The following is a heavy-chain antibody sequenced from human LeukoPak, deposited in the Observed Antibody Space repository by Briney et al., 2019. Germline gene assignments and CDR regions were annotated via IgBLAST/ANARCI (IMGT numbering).Heavy chain of an antibody. CDR3: AKESGYSRGWDNFDF. D-gene: IGHD6-19*01. Sequence: GGPLRLSCAATGFTFSNYDMNWVRQAPGKGLEWVSAISASGSFIYYADSVKGRFTISRDNSKNTLYLQMNSLRTGDTAVYYCAKESGYSRGWDNFDFWGQGTLVTVSS. J-gene: IGHJ4*02. CDR1: GFTFSNYD. V-gene: IGHV3-23*01. CDR2: ISASGSFI.